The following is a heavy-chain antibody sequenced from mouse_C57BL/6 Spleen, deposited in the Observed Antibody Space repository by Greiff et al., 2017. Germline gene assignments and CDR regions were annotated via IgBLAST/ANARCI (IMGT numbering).Heavy chain of an antibody. CDR3: ARGGYYYGSSYWYFDV. CDR1: GYTFTDYN. Sequence: EVQLQQSGPELVKPGASVKIPCKASGYTFTDYNMDWVKQSHGKSLEWIGDINPNNGGTIYNQKFKGKATLTVDKSSSTAYMELRSLTSEETAVYYCARGGYYYGSSYWYFDVWGTGTTVTVSS. CDR2: INPNNGGT. J-gene: IGHJ1*03. D-gene: IGHD1-1*01. V-gene: IGHV1-18*01.